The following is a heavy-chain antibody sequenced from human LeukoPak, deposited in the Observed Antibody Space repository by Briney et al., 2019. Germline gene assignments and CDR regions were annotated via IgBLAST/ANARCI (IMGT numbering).Heavy chain of an antibody. CDR2: ISGGGETT. D-gene: IGHD5-24*01. J-gene: IGHJ4*02. CDR1: GSSFSTSL. V-gene: IGHV3-23*01. Sequence: GGSLRLSCVASGSSFSTSLMGWVRQAPGKGLEWVSAISGGGETTYYADSVKGRFTISRDNSESTLYLRMDSLGADDTAVYYCAKVREAWDYWGQGTQVTVSS. CDR3: AKVREAWDY.